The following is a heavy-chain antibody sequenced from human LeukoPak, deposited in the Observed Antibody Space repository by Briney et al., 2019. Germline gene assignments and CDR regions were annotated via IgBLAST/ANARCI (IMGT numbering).Heavy chain of an antibody. CDR1: GFTFSSYV. J-gene: IGHJ4*02. CDR2: ISYDGSNK. D-gene: IGHD3-16*01. CDR3: ANADYVWGSHFDY. V-gene: IGHV3-30*04. Sequence: PGGSLRLSCAASGFTFSSYVMHWVRQAPGKGLEWVAIISYDGSNKYYADSVKGRFTISRDNSKNTLYLQMNSLRAEDTAVYYCANADYVWGSHFDYWGQGTLVTVSS.